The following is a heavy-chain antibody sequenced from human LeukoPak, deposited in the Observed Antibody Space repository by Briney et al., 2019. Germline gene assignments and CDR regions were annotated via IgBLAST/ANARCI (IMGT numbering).Heavy chain of an antibody. CDR3: ASNSGYSYGEFDY. J-gene: IGHJ4*02. Sequence: SETLSLTCTVSGDSISSYYWTWNRQPPGKGLEWIGYIYYSGNTNYNPSLKSRITISVDTSKNQFSLNLSSVTAADTAVYYCASNSGYSYGEFDYWGQGTLVTVSS. CDR1: GDSISSYY. CDR2: IYYSGNT. V-gene: IGHV4-59*01. D-gene: IGHD5-18*01.